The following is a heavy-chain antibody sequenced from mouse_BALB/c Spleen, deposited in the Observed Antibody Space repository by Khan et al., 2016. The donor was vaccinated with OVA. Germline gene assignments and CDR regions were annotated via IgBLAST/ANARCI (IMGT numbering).Heavy chain of an antibody. D-gene: IGHD1-1*01. Sequence: EVQLQESGGGLVQSGGSRKLSCAASGFTFTSYGMHWVLQAPEKGLEWVAYISSDSNTIYYADTVKGRFTISRDNPKNTLFLQMTSLGSGDTAMYFCATSYFYRDYLDYWGQGTTLTVSS. CDR2: ISSDSNTI. CDR1: GFTFTSYG. J-gene: IGHJ2*01. V-gene: IGHV5-17*02. CDR3: ATSYFYRDYLDY.